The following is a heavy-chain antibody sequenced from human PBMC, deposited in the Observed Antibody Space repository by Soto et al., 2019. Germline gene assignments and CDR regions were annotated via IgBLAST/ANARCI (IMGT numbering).Heavy chain of an antibody. Sequence: SVKVSCKASGGTFSSYAISWVRQAPGQGLEWMGGIIPIFGTANYAQKFQGRVTITADESTSTAYMELSSLRSEDTAMYYCAREPRYLAVAGEFNYYYGMDVWGQGTTVTVSS. CDR1: GGTFSSYA. D-gene: IGHD6-19*01. CDR3: AREPRYLAVAGEFNYYYGMDV. CDR2: IIPIFGTA. J-gene: IGHJ6*02. V-gene: IGHV1-69*13.